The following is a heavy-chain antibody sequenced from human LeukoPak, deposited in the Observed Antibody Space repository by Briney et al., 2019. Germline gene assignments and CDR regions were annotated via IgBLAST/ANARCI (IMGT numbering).Heavy chain of an antibody. CDR2: ISGSGGST. CDR1: GFTFSSYA. V-gene: IGHV3-23*01. Sequence: GGPLRLPCEPSGFTFSSYAVSGARQPPGKGLEWVSAISGSGGSTYYADSVKGRFTISRDNSKNTLYLQMNSLRAEDTAVYYCATYIAAAGTLYWGQGTLVTVSS. J-gene: IGHJ4*02. CDR3: ATYIAAAGTLY. D-gene: IGHD6-13*01.